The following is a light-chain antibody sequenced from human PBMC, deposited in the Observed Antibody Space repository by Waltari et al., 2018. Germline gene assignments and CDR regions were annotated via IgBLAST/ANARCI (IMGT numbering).Light chain of an antibody. Sequence: QSALTQPASVSGSPGQSITISCTGASRVIVAFNFFSWYQHHPGKAPKVIIYEVNNRPAGVSSRFSGSKSDNTASLTISGLQAEDEADYYCSSYISTNTLWLFGGGTKLTVL. CDR3: SSYISTNTLWL. CDR2: EVN. V-gene: IGLV2-14*01. CDR1: SRVIVAFNF. J-gene: IGLJ2*01.